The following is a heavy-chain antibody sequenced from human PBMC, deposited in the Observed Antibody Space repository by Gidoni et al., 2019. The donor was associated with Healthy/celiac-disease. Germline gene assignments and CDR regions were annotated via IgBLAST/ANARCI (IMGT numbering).Heavy chain of an antibody. CDR3: ARHQIYVGVDY. CDR2: IYYSGST. V-gene: IGHV4-39*01. Sequence: QLQLQESCPVLVKPSETLSLTCTFSGCSISSISYYWGLIRQPPGQGLEWIGSIYYSGSTYYNPSLKSRVTISVDTSKNQFYLKLSSVTAADTAVYYCARHQIYVGVDYWGQGTLVTVSS. CDR1: GCSISSISYY. J-gene: IGHJ4*02. D-gene: IGHD3-16*01.